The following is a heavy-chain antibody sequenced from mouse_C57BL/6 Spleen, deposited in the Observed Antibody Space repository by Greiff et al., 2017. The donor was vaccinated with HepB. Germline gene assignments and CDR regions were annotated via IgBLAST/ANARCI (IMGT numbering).Heavy chain of an antibody. J-gene: IGHJ3*01. CDR3: ASEVAY. CDR2: ISYDGSN. V-gene: IGHV3-6*01. CDR1: GYSITSGYY. Sequence: DVQLQESGPGLVKPSQSLSLTCSVTGYSITSGYYWNWIRQFPGNKLEWMGYISYDGSNNYNPSLKNRISITRDTSKNQFFLKLNSVTTEDTATYYCASEVAYWGQGTLVTVSA.